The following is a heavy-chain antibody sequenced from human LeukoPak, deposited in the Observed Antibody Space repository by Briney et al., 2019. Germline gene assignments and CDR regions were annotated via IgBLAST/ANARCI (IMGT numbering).Heavy chain of an antibody. CDR3: ARVSLWSKRGIDY. CDR2: IYYSGST. V-gene: IGHV4-30-4*01. Sequence: SETLSLTCTVSGGSISSGDYYWSWIRQPPGKGLEWIGYIYYSGSTYYNPSLKSRVTISVDTSKNQFSLKLSSVTAADTAVYYCARVSLWSKRGIDYWGRGTLVTVSS. J-gene: IGHJ4*02. CDR1: GGSISSGDYY. D-gene: IGHD3-10*01.